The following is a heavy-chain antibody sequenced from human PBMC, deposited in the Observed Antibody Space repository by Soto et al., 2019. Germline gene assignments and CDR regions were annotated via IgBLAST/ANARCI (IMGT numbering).Heavy chain of an antibody. D-gene: IGHD2-15*01. CDR3: ATDFRRGGY. CDR2: ISYDGSNK. Sequence: QVQLVESGGGVVQPGRSLRLSCAASGFTFSSYGMHWVRQAPGKGLEWVAVISYDGSNKYYADSVKGRFTISRDNSKNTLYLQMNSLRAEDTAVYYCATDFRRGGYWGQGTLVTVSS. V-gene: IGHV3-30*03. CDR1: GFTFSSYG. J-gene: IGHJ4*02.